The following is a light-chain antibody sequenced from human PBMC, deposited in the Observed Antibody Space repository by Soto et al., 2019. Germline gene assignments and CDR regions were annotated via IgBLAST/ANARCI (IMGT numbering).Light chain of an antibody. Sequence: EIVLTQSPGTLSLSPGERATLSCRASQSVSSAYLAWHQQKPGQAPRLLIYDTSNRATGTPDRFSGSGSGTDFTLTISRLEPEDFAVYYCQQYGRSPFTFGQGTRLEIK. V-gene: IGKV3-20*01. CDR3: QQYGRSPFT. CDR2: DTS. CDR1: QSVSSAY. J-gene: IGKJ5*01.